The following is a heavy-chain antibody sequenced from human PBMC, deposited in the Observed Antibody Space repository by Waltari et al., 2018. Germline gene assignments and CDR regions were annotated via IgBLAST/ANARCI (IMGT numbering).Heavy chain of an antibody. D-gene: IGHD2-15*01. J-gene: IGHJ4*02. CDR1: GDSMSSVDL. CDR3: ARDRGKGLYLDS. V-gene: IGHV4-4*02. CDR2: FNRSGKT. Sequence: QLQLEQSGPGLVKPSESLSLTCAVSGDSMSSVDLYNWVRQSPGKGLEWIGQFNRSGKTNYNPSLASRVTVSIDTSKKQFSLTIPSPTAADTAMYYCARDRGKGLYLDSWGQGTQVTVSP.